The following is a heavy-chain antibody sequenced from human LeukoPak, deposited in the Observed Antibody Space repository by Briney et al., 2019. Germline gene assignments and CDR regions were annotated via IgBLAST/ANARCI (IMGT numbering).Heavy chain of an antibody. Sequence: GGSLRLSCAASRFTFSNYWMHWVRQAPGKGLVWVSRIYNDGSSTSYADSVKGRFTISRDNAKSTLYLQMNSLRAEDTAVYYCARVRGGSGRSYAADAFDIWGQGTMVTVSS. CDR1: RFTFSNYW. CDR3: ARVRGGSGRSYAADAFDI. V-gene: IGHV3-74*01. D-gene: IGHD1-26*01. CDR2: IYNDGSST. J-gene: IGHJ3*02.